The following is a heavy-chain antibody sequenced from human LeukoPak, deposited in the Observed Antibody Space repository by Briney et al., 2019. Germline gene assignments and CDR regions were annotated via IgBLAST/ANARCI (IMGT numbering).Heavy chain of an antibody. V-gene: IGHV3-23*03. CDR2: INHDGSST. CDR1: GFTFDDYG. CDR3: AKVLEYGRSLDY. J-gene: IGHJ4*02. Sequence: GGSLRLSCAASGFTFDDYGMSWVRHAPGKGLVWVSRINHDGSSTNYADSVKGRFTISRDNSKNTLYVQMNSLRAEDTAVYYCAKVLEYGRSLDYWGQGTLVTVSS. D-gene: IGHD6-6*01.